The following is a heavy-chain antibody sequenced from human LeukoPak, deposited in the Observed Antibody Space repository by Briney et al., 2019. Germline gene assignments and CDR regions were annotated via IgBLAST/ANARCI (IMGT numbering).Heavy chain of an antibody. V-gene: IGHV3-74*01. J-gene: IGHJ4*02. Sequence: PGGSLSLSCAVSGFPLSSYWMHWVRHAPGKGVVCLSRIDSDGSTTVYADSVKGRLPLSRHNASNTLYLKMNSLRAEYAGVYYCARGLTLLGYCSSTSCLMNYWGQGTLVTVSS. D-gene: IGHD2-2*01. CDR3: ARGLTLLGYCSSTSCLMNY. CDR1: GFPLSSYW. CDR2: IDSDGSTT.